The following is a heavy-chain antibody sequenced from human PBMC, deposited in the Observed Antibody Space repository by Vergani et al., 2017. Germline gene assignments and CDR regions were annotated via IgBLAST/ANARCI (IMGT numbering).Heavy chain of an antibody. CDR3: AKANPRNSGYDYLDYYHAMDV. D-gene: IGHD5-12*01. J-gene: IGHJ6*02. CDR1: GFTFNHYA. Sequence: EVQLLESGGDLVQPGGSLRLSSAASGFTFNHYAMNWVRQAPGKGLEWVSGISGSGGSTYYAGSVKGRFTISRDSSKNKLYLQMNSLSAGDTAVYYCAKANPRNSGYDYLDYYHAMDVWGQGTTVTVSS. V-gene: IGHV3-23*01. CDR2: ISGSGGST.